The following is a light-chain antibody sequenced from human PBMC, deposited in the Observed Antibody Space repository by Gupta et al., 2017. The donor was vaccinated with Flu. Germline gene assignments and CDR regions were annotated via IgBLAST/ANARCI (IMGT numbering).Light chain of an antibody. J-gene: IGLJ3*02. CDR1: TLAVTSTYY. Sequence: VTLTCAARTLAVTSTYYPGSIRQRPGHAPKSLLYSTSNEHSLTPARFSGSLRLGKAALTLSYVQTEDEARYYFLLYNGVLCAFGGGTKLTVL. CDR3: LLYNGVLCA. CDR2: STS. V-gene: IGLV7-43*01.